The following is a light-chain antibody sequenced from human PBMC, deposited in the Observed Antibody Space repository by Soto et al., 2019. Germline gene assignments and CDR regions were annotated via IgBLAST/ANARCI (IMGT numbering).Light chain of an antibody. CDR2: GAS. V-gene: IGKV3-20*01. CDR3: QQYGDLPLS. CDR1: QSLPTKA. Sequence: LKQSPATLSLSQGERVTLSCRASQSLPTKALAWYQQKPGQTPRLLIYGASTRDTAIPDRFNGSGSGTDFTLTISMVEAEDFAVYYCQQYGDLPLSFGPGTMVDI. J-gene: IGKJ3*01.